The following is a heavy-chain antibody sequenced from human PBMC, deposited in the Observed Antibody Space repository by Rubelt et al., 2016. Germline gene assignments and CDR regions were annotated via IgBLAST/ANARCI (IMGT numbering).Heavy chain of an antibody. Sequence: QAQLQQWGAGLLKPSETLSLTCAVYGGSFSGYSWTWIRQPPGKGLEWIGEINHSGSTNYNPSLKGRVTISVDTSKNQFALKLSSVTAADTAVYYCARVMVRGVPMYYFDYWGQGTLVTVSS. CDR3: ARVMVRGVPMYYFDY. D-gene: IGHD3-10*01. CDR2: INHSGST. CDR1: GGSFSGYS. J-gene: IGHJ4*02. V-gene: IGHV4-34*01.